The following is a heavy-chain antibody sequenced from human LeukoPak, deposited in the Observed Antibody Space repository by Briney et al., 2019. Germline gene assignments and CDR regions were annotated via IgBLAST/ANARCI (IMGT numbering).Heavy chain of an antibody. V-gene: IGHV1-18*01. CDR1: GGTFSSYG. Sequence: ASVKVSCKASGGTFSSYGISWVRQAPGQGLEWMGWISAYNGNTNYAQKLQGRVTMTTDTSTRTAYMELRSLRSDDTAVYYCARDGGLEDAFDIWGQGTMVTVSS. J-gene: IGHJ3*02. CDR3: ARDGGLEDAFDI. D-gene: IGHD1-1*01. CDR2: ISAYNGNT.